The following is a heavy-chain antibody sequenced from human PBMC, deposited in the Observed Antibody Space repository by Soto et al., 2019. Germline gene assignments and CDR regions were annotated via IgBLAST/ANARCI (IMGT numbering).Heavy chain of an antibody. CDR3: VKGGLRYFDGFALHDAFDI. CDR1: GFTFSSYA. D-gene: IGHD3-9*01. V-gene: IGHV3-64D*09. J-gene: IGHJ3*02. CDR2: ISSNGGST. Sequence: GGSLRLSCSASGFTFSSYAMHWVRQAPGKGLEYVSAISSNGGSTYYADSVKGRFTISRDNSKNTLYLQMSSLRAEDTAVYYCVKGGLRYFDGFALHDAFDIWGQGTMVTVSS.